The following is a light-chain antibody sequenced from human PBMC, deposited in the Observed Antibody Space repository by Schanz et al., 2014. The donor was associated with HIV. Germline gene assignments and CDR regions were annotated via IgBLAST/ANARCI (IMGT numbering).Light chain of an antibody. CDR2: AAS. Sequence: DIQMTQSPSSLSASVGDRVTLTCRASQGIGNDLGWYQQKPGKAPKRLIYAASTLQSGVPSRFIGSGSGTEFTLTISSLQPEDFATYYCQQSNSYSITFGQGTRLEIK. CDR3: QQSNSYSIT. CDR1: QGIGND. V-gene: IGKV1-17*01. J-gene: IGKJ5*01.